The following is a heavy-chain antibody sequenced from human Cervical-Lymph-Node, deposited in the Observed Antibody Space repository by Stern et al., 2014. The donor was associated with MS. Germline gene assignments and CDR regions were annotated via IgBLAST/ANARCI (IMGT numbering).Heavy chain of an antibody. V-gene: IGHV3-30*18. CDR3: AKDLKGTSWFNYYYGMDV. CDR1: GFTFSTYG. Sequence: VQLVESGGGVVQPGRSLRLSCAASGFTFSTYGMHWVRQAPGKGLEWGTLISYDGSNEYYADSVKGRFTISRDNSKDTLYLQMDSLRAEDTAVYYCAKDLKGTSWFNYYYGMDVWGQGTTVTVSS. D-gene: IGHD3-10*01. J-gene: IGHJ6*02. CDR2: ISYDGSNE.